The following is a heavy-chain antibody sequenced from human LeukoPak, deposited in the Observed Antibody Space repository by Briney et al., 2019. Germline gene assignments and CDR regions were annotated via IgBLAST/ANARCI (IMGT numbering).Heavy chain of an antibody. CDR2: MHPNRANT. J-gene: IGHJ5*01. CDR3: ARGLSRCSSGNCYEPTWLDS. D-gene: IGHD2-2*01. CDR1: AYTFAIYD. Sequence: ASGKVSCRVSAYTFAIYDINWVRQQPGRRSEWMGWMHPNRANTGHAHKFQGRVTMPRRPSVSTAYMELSSLTSEDTVVYYCARGLSRCSSGNCYEPTWLDSWGQGTLVTVSS. V-gene: IGHV1-8*02.